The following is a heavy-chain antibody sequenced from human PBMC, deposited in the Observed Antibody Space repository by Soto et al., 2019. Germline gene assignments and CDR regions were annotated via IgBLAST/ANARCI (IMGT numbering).Heavy chain of an antibody. D-gene: IGHD3-22*01. CDR1: GGSISSSSYY. J-gene: IGHJ4*02. Sequence: SETLSLTCTVSGGSISSSSYYWGWIRQPPGKGLEWIGSIYYSGSTYYNPSLKSRVTISVDTSKNQFSLKLSSVTAADTAVYYCARLVVVIEAVDYWGQGTLVTVSS. CDR2: IYYSGST. V-gene: IGHV4-39*01. CDR3: ARLVVVIEAVDY.